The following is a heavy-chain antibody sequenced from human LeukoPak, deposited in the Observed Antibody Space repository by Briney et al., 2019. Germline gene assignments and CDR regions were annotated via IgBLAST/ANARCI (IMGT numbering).Heavy chain of an antibody. CDR3: AKDHRLAVY. D-gene: IGHD3-16*02. V-gene: IGHV3-23*01. J-gene: IGHJ4*02. CDR1: GLTFSRYA. Sequence: GGSLRLSCAVSGLTFSRYAMSWVRQAPGKGLEWVSAISESGSGTYYADSVKGRFTISRDNSKDTLSLQMNSLRAEDTAVYYCAKDHRLAVYWGQGTLVTVSS. CDR2: ISESGSGT.